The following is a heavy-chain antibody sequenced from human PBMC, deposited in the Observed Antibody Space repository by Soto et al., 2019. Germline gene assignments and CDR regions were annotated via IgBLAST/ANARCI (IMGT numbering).Heavy chain of an antibody. CDR2: IIPIFGTA. CDR3: ARYYDFWSGHDY. CDR1: GGTFSSYA. J-gene: IGHJ4*02. D-gene: IGHD3-3*01. V-gene: IGHV1-69*06. Sequence: SVKVSCKASGGTFSSYAISWVRQAPGQGLEWMGGIIPIFGTANYAQKFQGRVTITADKSTSTAYMELSSLRSEDTAVYYCARYYDFWSGHDYWGQGTLVTVSS.